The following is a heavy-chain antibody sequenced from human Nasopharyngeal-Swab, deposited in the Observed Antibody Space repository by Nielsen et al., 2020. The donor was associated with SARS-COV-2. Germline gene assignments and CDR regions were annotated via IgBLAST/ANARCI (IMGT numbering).Heavy chain of an antibody. CDR2: IYYSGST. CDR1: GGSISSSSYY. CDR3: ARDKPERSWRDWYFDL. D-gene: IGHD1-14*01. Sequence: SETLSLTCTVSGGSISSSSYYWGWIRQPPGKGLEWIGSIYYSGSTYYNPSLKSRVTMSMHTFKNQFSLKLNSVTAADTAVYYCARDKPERSWRDWYFDLWGRGTLVTVSS. V-gene: IGHV4-39*07. J-gene: IGHJ2*01.